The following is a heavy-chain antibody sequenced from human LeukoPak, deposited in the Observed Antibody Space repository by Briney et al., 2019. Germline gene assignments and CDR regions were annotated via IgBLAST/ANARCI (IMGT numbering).Heavy chain of an antibody. Sequence: PSETLSLTCTVSGGSISSGGYYWSWIRQHPGKGLEWIGYIYYSGSTYYNPSLQSRVPISVDTSKNQFSLKLSSVTAADTAVYYCARDLAYCSGGSCYLDGHFDYWGQGTLVTVSS. V-gene: IGHV4-31*03. CDR2: IYYSGST. CDR1: GGSISSGGYY. CDR3: ARDLAYCSGGSCYLDGHFDY. J-gene: IGHJ4*02. D-gene: IGHD2-15*01.